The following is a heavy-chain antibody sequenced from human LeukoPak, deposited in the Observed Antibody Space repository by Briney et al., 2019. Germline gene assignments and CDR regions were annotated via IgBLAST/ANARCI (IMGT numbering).Heavy chain of an antibody. D-gene: IGHD3-10*01. V-gene: IGHV4-39*01. J-gene: IGHJ4*02. CDR2: VYYTGTT. Sequence: PSETLSLTCTVSGASIRISNYYWGWVRQPPGRGLEWSASVYYTGTTYYNPSLKSRVTIFVETSKNQVSLRLSSVTAADTAVYYCARHSNYASGSTAKGLFDYWGQGTLVSVSS. CDR3: ARHSNYASGSTAKGLFDY. CDR1: GASIRISNYY.